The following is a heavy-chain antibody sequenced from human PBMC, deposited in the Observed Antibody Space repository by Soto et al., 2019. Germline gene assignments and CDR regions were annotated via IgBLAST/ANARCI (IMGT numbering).Heavy chain of an antibody. CDR1: GGTLNSYC. CDR2: ITPIFGPA. J-gene: IGHJ4*01. V-gene: IGHV1-69*06. Sequence: SMKVPCQTVGGTLNSYCMNWVRQAPGHGLEWMGGITPIFGPAHYAQEFQGSVTITADNSRSTAYMELSRYRSEDTVVHYCARDKAEMATPSDYLDDWG. D-gene: IGHD5-12*01. CDR3: ARDKAEMATPSDYLDD.